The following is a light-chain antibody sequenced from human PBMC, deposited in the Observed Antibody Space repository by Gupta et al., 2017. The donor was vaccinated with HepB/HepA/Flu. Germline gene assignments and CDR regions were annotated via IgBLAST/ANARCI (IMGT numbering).Light chain of an antibody. V-gene: IGKV1-27*01. CDR1: QGISNF. Sequence: DIQLTQSPSSLSASVGDRVTITCRASQGISNFLAWYQQKPGTSPKLLIYTASTLQSGVPSRFGGSASAANFTLTINMLHPEDVATYYCQYDNAAPYTFGHGTNLEIK. CDR3: QYDNAAPYT. J-gene: IGKJ2*01. CDR2: TAS.